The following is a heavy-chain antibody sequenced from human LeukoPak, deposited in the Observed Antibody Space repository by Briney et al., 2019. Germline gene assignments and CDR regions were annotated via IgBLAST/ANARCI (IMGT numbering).Heavy chain of an antibody. J-gene: IGHJ4*02. CDR3: ARANPNWNPPDY. V-gene: IGHV4-59*08. Sequence: SETLSLTCTVSGGSMTSYFWSWIRQPPGKGLEWIGYVYHSGSTSYNTSLKSRVSISEDTSKNQFSLKLSSVTAADTAVYYCARANPNWNPPDYWGQGTLVTVSS. D-gene: IGHD1-1*01. CDR1: GGSMTSYF. CDR2: VYHSGST.